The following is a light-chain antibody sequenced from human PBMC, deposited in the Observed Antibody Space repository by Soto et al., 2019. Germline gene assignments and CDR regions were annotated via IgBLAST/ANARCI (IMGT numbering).Light chain of an antibody. CDR1: QGVSNNY. J-gene: IGKJ1*01. CDR3: QQYGSSGT. V-gene: IGKV3-20*01. Sequence: IGLTQSPGTLSLSPGERSTLSCMASQGVSNNYLAWYQQKPGQAPRLLIYGASNRATGIPDRFSGSGSGTDFTLTISRLEPEDFAVYYCQQYGSSGTFGQGTKVDIK. CDR2: GAS.